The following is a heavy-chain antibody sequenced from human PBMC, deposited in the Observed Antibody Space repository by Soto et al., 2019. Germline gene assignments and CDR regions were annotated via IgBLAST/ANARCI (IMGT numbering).Heavy chain of an antibody. V-gene: IGHV1-2*04. Sequence: QVQLVQSGAEVKKPGASVSVSCTTSGYSLTGYYLHWVRQAPGQGLEWMGRINPKSGDTDYAQKFQGWVTMTTDTSINTAYMDLTRLTSNDTAIYYCARGGTIRQTTFGLVIVGRFDPWGQGTLVTVSS. CDR2: INPKSGDT. D-gene: IGHD3-3*01. J-gene: IGHJ5*02. CDR3: ARGGTIRQTTFGLVIVGRFDP. CDR1: GYSLTGYY.